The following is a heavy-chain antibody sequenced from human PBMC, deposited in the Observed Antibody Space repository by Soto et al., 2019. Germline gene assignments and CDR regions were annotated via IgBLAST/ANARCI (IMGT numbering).Heavy chain of an antibody. CDR1: GGSISSYY. J-gene: IGHJ4*02. CDR3: ARDYDFWSGYRFFDY. CDR2: IYYSGST. Sequence: SEPLSLTCTVSGGSISSYYWSWIRQPPGKGLEWIGYIYYSGSTNYNPSLKSRVTISVDTSKNQFSLKLSSVTAADTAVYYCARDYDFWSGYRFFDYWGQGTLVTVSS. V-gene: IGHV4-59*01. D-gene: IGHD3-3*01.